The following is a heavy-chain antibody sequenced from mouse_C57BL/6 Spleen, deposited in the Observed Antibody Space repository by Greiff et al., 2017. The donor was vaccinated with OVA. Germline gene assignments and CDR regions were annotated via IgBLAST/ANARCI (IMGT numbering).Heavy chain of an antibody. CDR2: INPNNGGT. CDR3: ARRNYFYAMDY. J-gene: IGHJ4*01. Sequence: EVQLQESGPELVKPGASVKIPCKASGYTFTDYNMDWVKQSHGKSLEWIGDINPNNGGTFYNQKFKGKATLTVDKSSSTAYMELRSLTSEDTAVYYCARRNYFYAMDYWGQGTSVTVSS. V-gene: IGHV1-18*01. D-gene: IGHD2-1*01. CDR1: GYTFTDYN.